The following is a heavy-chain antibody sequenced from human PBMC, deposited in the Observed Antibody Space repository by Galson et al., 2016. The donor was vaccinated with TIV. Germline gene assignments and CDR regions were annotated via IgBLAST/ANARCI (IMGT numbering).Heavy chain of an antibody. D-gene: IGHD1-26*01. Sequence: SVKVSCKASGDTFSSYAISWVRQAPGQGLEWMGRIIPMLGVTNYAQNFQGRVTITADKSTSTVYMDLSNLRSDDTAVFFCARVSPDYRGGSGMARWGQGTTVTVSS. CDR3: ARVSPDYRGGSGMAR. V-gene: IGHV1-69*04. CDR1: GDTFSSYA. J-gene: IGHJ6*02. CDR2: IIPMLGVT.